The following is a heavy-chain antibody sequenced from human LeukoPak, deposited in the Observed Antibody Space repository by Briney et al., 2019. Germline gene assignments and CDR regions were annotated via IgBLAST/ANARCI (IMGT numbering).Heavy chain of an antibody. CDR2: IIAYNGNT. D-gene: IGHD6-19*01. V-gene: IGHV1-18*01. Sequence: AAVKVSCKASGYTFTSYGISWGRQAPGQGLEWMGWIIAYNGNTNYAQKLQGRVTMTSDTSPSTAYMELRSLRSADTAVYYCARDPYRRRSGWYGRIHYWGQGTLVTVSS. CDR3: ARDPYRRRSGWYGRIHY. J-gene: IGHJ4*02. CDR1: GYTFTSYG.